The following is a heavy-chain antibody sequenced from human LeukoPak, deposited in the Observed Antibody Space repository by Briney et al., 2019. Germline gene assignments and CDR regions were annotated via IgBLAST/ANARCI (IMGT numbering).Heavy chain of an antibody. J-gene: IGHJ4*02. V-gene: IGHV3-30-3*01. CDR2: ISYDGSNK. Sequence: GRSLRLSCAASGFTFSSYAKHWVRQAPGKGLEWVAVISYDGSNKYYADSVKGRFTISRDNSKNTLYLQMNSLRAEDTAVYYCASGKDYDFWSSFDYWGQGTLVTVSS. D-gene: IGHD3-3*01. CDR3: ASGKDYDFWSSFDY. CDR1: GFTFSSYA.